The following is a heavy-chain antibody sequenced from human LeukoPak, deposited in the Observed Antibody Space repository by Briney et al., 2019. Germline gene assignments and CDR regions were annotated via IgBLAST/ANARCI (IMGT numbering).Heavy chain of an antibody. Sequence: GGSLRLSCAASGFTLSSYNMNWVRQAPGKGLEWVSFISSSSTYIYNADSVKGRFTISRDNAKNSLYLQMNSLRVEDTAVYYCARVLLWFGEALDYGMDVWGQGTTVTVSS. D-gene: IGHD3-10*01. J-gene: IGHJ6*02. CDR3: ARVLLWFGEALDYGMDV. V-gene: IGHV3-21*01. CDR1: GFTLSSYN. CDR2: ISSSSTYI.